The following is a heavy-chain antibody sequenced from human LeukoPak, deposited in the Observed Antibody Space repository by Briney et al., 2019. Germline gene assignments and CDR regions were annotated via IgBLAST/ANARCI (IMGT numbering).Heavy chain of an antibody. CDR1: GGSISSYY. J-gene: IGHJ4*02. V-gene: IGHV4-59*01. D-gene: IGHD6-19*01. Sequence: SETLSLTCTVSGGSISSYYWSWIRQPPGKGLEWIGYIYYSGSTNHNPSLKSRVTISVDTSKNQFSLKLSSVTAADTAVYYCARGSGSYYFDYWGQGTLVTVSS. CDR2: IYYSGST. CDR3: ARGSGSYYFDY.